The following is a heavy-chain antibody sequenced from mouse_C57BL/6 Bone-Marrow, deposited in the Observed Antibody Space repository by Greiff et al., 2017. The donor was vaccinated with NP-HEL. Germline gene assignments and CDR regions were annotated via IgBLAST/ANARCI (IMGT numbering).Heavy chain of an antibody. CDR2: IYPGSGST. D-gene: IGHD1-1*01. CDR1: GYTFTSYW. J-gene: IGHJ2*01. Sequence: VQLQQPGAELVKPGASVKMSCKASGYTFTSYWITWVKQRPGQGLEWIGDIYPGSGSTNYNEKFKSKATLTVDTSSSTAYMQLSSLTSEDSAVYYCARRGPYYYGSSPYFDYWGQGTTLTVSS. V-gene: IGHV1-55*01. CDR3: ARRGPYYYGSSPYFDY.